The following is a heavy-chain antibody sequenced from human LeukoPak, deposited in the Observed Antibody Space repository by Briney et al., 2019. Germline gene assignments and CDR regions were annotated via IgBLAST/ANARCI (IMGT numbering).Heavy chain of an antibody. D-gene: IGHD3-3*01. Sequence: CTVSGGSISXSXXXXGXIRXPPXXXXXXXGSIYYSGSTYYNPSLKSRVTISVDTSKNQFSLKLSSVTAADTAVYYCARLLGDFWSDGAFDIWGQGTMVTVSS. CDR1: GGSISXSXXX. CDR3: ARLLGDFWSDGAFDI. J-gene: IGHJ3*02. V-gene: IGHV4-39*01. CDR2: IYYSGST.